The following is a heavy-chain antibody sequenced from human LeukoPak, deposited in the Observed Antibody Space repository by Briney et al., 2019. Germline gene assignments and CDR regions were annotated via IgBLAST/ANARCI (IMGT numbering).Heavy chain of an antibody. CDR3: ARDPRAAAHFDY. J-gene: IGHJ4*02. CDR1: GLTFSSYW. Sequence: GGSLRLSCAASGLTFSSYWMTWVRRAPGKGLEWVANIKEDGSEEHYVDSVKGRFTISRDNARNSLYLQMNSLRAEDTAVYYCARDPRAAAHFDYWGQGTLVTVSS. D-gene: IGHD6-13*01. V-gene: IGHV3-7*04. CDR2: IKEDGSEE.